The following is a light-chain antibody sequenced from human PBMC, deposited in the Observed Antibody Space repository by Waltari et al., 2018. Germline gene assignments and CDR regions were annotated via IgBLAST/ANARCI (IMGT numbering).Light chain of an antibody. J-gene: IGLJ2*01. Sequence: SYELTQPPSVSVSPGQTASITCSGDKLGAKHGCWYQQKPGQSPVLVIYEDIKRPSGIPERFSGSTSGNTATLTISGTQAMDEADYYCQAWDSSSLHVVFGGGTKLTVL. V-gene: IGLV3-1*01. CDR3: QAWDSSSLHVV. CDR2: EDI. CDR1: KLGAKH.